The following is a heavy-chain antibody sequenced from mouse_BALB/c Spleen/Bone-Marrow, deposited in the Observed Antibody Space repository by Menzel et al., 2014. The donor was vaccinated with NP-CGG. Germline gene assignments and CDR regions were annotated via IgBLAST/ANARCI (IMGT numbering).Heavy chain of an antibody. CDR1: GYTFTNYW. D-gene: IGHD2-2*01. CDR3: TRWLPYAMDY. J-gene: IGHJ4*01. V-gene: IGHV1-69*02. CDR2: IYPSDSYA. Sequence: VQLKESGAELVRPGASVKLSCKASGYTFTNYWINWVKQRPGQGLEWIGNIYPSDSYANYNQKFKDKATLTVDKSSSTAYMQLSSPTSEDSAVYYCTRWLPYAMDYWGQGTSVTVSS.